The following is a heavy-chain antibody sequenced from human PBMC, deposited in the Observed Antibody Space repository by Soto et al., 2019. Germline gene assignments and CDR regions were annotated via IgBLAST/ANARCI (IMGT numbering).Heavy chain of an antibody. CDR3: ARIKLVEWFFINVDVYDMDV. Sequence: GGSLRLSCVASGFSLSDYAVNWVRQAPGKGLEWVSFISSDSRTIYYADSVEGRFAVSRDNARNSVSLQMDSLRDEDAAVYYCARIKLVEWFFINVDVYDMDVWGQGTPVTVSS. V-gene: IGHV3-48*02. CDR2: ISSDSRTI. CDR1: GFSLSDYA. D-gene: IGHD3-3*01. J-gene: IGHJ6*02.